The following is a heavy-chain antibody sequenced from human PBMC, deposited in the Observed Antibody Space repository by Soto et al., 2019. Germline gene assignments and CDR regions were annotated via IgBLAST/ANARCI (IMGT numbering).Heavy chain of an antibody. CDR1: GYAFTTYG. V-gene: IGHV1-18*01. J-gene: IGHJ4*02. Sequence: QVHLVQSGAEMKKPGASVKVSCKGSGYAFTTYGITWVRQAPGQGLEWMGWISAHNGNTNYAQKLQGRVTVTRDTSTSTAYMELRSLRSDDTAVYYCARGRDGDYWGQGALVTVSS. CDR3: ARGRDGDY. D-gene: IGHD6-6*01. CDR2: ISAHNGNT.